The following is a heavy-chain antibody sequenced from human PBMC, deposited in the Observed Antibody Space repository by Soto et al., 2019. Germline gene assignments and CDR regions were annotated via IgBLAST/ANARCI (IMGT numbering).Heavy chain of an antibody. V-gene: IGHV4-39*01. D-gene: IGHD2-15*01. CDR1: SGSISSSSSY. CDR2: IYYRGNT. J-gene: IGHJ6*03. CDR3: ARHRGVVVVAASEPNYYYYYYMDV. Sequence: PSETLSLTCTVSSGSISSSSSYWGWIRQPPGKGLEWIGNIYYRGNTYYNPSLKSRVTISIDTSKTQFSLKLNSVTTADTAVYYCARHRGVVVVAASEPNYYYYYYMDVWGKGTTVTVSS.